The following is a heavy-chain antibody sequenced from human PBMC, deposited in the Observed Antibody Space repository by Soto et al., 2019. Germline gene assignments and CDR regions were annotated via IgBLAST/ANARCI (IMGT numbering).Heavy chain of an antibody. D-gene: IGHD3-3*01. CDR3: ARATRYFGSFDS. J-gene: IGHJ4*02. CDR1: GFSVSNNY. CDR2: IYSGGST. Sequence: PGGSLRLSCAASGFSVSNNYMTWVRQAPGKGLEWVSIIYSGGSTYYSGSVKGRTTISRDTSKNIVFLQVNSLRAEDTAVYFCARATRYFGSFDSWGQGTLVTVSS. V-gene: IGHV3-53*01.